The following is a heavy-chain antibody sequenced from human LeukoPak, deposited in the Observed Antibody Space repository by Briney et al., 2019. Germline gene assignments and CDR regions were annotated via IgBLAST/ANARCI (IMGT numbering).Heavy chain of an antibody. V-gene: IGHV1-24*01. CDR1: GYTLTELS. D-gene: IGHD5-24*01. CDR3: AHGKGRWLHLIY. J-gene: IGHJ4*02. Sequence: ASVKVSCXVSGYTLTELSMHWVRQAPGKGLVWMGGFDPEDGKTIYAQKFQGRVTMTEDTSTDTAYMELSSLRSEDTAVYYCAHGKGRWLHLIYWGQGTLVTVSS. CDR2: FDPEDGKT.